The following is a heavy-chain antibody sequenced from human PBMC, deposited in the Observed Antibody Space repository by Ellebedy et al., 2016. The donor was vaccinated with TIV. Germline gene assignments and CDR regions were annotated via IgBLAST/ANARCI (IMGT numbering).Heavy chain of an antibody. D-gene: IGHD1-1*01. CDR2: IKQDGSQK. J-gene: IGHJ4*02. V-gene: IGHV3-7*03. Sequence: PGGSLRLSCAVSGLTFSSYSMTWVRQAPGKGLEWVANIKQDGSQKYYVDSVKGRFTISRDNAMNSLSLPMDSLNAEDTAIYFCARAGQSATGTGWIPGVWGQGTLVTVSS. CDR1: GLTFSSYS. CDR3: ARAGQSATGTGWIPGV.